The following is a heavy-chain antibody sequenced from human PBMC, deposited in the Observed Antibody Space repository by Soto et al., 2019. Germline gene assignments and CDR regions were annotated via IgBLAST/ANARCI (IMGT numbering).Heavy chain of an antibody. D-gene: IGHD3-3*01. CDR2: ILHSGSA. J-gene: IGHJ5*02. CDR3: ATRITVFGLLIPPFDP. Sequence: SETLSLTCGVSGGSFSDYFWSWIRQPPGKGLEWIGAILHSGSASYSPSLKSRVTMSVDTSKNQLSLRLSAVTAADTAIYYCATRITVFGLLIPPFDPWGQGTQVTVSS. CDR1: GGSFSDYF. V-gene: IGHV4-34*12.